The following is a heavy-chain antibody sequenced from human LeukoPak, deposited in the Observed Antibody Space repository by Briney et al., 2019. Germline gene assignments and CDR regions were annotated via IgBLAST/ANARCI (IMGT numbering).Heavy chain of an antibody. Sequence: GGSLRLSCAASGSTFSSYAMHWVRQAPGKGLEWVAVISYDGSNKYYADSVKGRFTISRDNSKNTLYLQMNSLRAEDTAVYYCARDIAPNYDSSGLYYYYYGMDVWGQGTTVTVSS. CDR1: GSTFSSYA. CDR2: ISYDGSNK. CDR3: ARDIAPNYDSSGLYYYYYGMDV. V-gene: IGHV3-30*04. D-gene: IGHD3-22*01. J-gene: IGHJ6*02.